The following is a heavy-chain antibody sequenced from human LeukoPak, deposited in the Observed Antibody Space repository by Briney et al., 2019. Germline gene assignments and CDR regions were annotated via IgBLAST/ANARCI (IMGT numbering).Heavy chain of an antibody. CDR1: GGTFSSYA. CDR3: AREIGGRAGNDVDNWFDP. V-gene: IGHV1-69*01. Sequence: ASVKVSCKASGGTFSSYAISWVRQAPGRGLEWMGGIIPIFGTANYAQKFQGRVTITADESTSTAYMELSSLRSEDTAVYYCAREIGGRAGNDVDNWFDPWGQGTLVTVSS. CDR2: IIPIFGTA. J-gene: IGHJ5*02. D-gene: IGHD6-19*01.